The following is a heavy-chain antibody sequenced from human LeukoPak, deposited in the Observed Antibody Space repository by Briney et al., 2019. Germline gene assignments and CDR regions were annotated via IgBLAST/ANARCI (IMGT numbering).Heavy chain of an antibody. CDR1: GGSISSDY. V-gene: IGHV4-59*01. CDR2: IYYSGTT. CDR3: AREANWGSPDY. J-gene: IGHJ4*02. Sequence: SSETLSLTCTVSGGSISSDYWSWIRQSPGKGLEWIGYIYYSGTTSYNPSLKSRVTISLDTSKNQFSLKLSSVTAADTAVYYCAREANWGSPDYWGQGTLVTVSS. D-gene: IGHD7-27*01.